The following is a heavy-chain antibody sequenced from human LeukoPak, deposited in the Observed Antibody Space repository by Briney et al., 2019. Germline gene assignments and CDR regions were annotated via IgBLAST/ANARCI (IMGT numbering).Heavy chain of an antibody. D-gene: IGHD6-19*01. CDR1: GGSISNHY. CDR3: VYSSGWTNFYYYGMDV. J-gene: IGHJ6*02. CDR2: IYYSGST. V-gene: IGHV4-59*11. Sequence: SETLSLTCTVSGGSISNHYWSWIRQPPGKGLEWIGYIYYSGSTNYNPSHKSRVTISRDTSKNQFSLNLRSVTAADTAVYYCVYSSGWTNFYYYGMDVWGQGTTVTVSS.